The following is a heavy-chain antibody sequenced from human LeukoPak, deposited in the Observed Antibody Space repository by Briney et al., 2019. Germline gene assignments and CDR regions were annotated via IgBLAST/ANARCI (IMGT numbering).Heavy chain of an antibody. V-gene: IGHV4-39*07. J-gene: IGHJ4*02. CDR1: GGSISSSTYY. CDR3: ARDKVIAVAGSFDY. D-gene: IGHD6-19*01. Sequence: SETLSLTCTVSGGSISSSTYYWGWIRQPPGKGLEWIGSIYNSGNTYYNPSLKSRVTISVDTSKNQFSLKLNFVTAADTALYYCARDKVIAVAGSFDYWGQGTLVTVSS. CDR2: IYNSGNT.